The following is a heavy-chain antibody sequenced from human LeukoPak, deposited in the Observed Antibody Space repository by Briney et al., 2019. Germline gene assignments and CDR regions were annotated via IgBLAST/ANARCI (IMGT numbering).Heavy chain of an antibody. CDR3: ARGRGADYGGNSGYFDY. CDR1: GFTFRNAG. V-gene: IGHV3-33*01. D-gene: IGHD4-23*01. Sequence: GGSLRLSCAVSGFTFRNAGMNWVRQAPGKGLEWVAIIWYDGSNEYYGDSVKGRFIISRDNPKNTLYVQMNSLRAEDTAVYYCARGRGADYGGNSGYFDYWGQGTLVTVSS. CDR2: IWYDGSNE. J-gene: IGHJ4*02.